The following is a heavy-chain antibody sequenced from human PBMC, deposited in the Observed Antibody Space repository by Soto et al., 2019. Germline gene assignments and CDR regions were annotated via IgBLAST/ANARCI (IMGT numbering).Heavy chain of an antibody. V-gene: IGHV1-18*01. Sequence: ASVKVSGKASGYTFTSYDINWVRQAPGQGLEWMGWISANNGNTNYAQNFQGRVTLTTDTYTSTAYMELRNLRFDDTAVYYCARNRYCRDGTCQREGAFDIWGRGTLVTVSS. J-gene: IGHJ3*02. D-gene: IGHD2-15*01. CDR3: ARNRYCRDGTCQREGAFDI. CDR2: ISANNGNT. CDR1: GYTFTSYD.